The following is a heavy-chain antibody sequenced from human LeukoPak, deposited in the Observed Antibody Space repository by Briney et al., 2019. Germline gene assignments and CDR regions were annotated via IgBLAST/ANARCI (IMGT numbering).Heavy chain of an antibody. J-gene: IGHJ4*02. CDR1: GGPISSSSYY. D-gene: IGHD1-26*01. V-gene: IGHV4-39*07. CDR2: IYHSGST. CDR3: ARGGGSYYVVDY. Sequence: SETLSLTCTVSGGPISSSSYYWGWIRRPPGKGLEWIGSIYHSGSTYYNPSLKSRVTISVDTSKNQFSLKLSSVTAADTAVYYCARGGGSYYVVDYWGQGTLVTVSS.